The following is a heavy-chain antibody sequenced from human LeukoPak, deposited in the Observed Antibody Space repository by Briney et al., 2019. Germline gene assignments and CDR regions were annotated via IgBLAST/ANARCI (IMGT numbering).Heavy chain of an antibody. CDR3: ARTATIGYYFDY. CDR1: GGTFSSYA. D-gene: IGHD5-24*01. Sequence: SVKVSCKASGGTFSSYAISWVRQAPGQGLEWMGGIIPIFGTANYAQKFQGRVTITTDESTSTAYMELSSLRSEDTSVYYCARTATIGYYFDYWGQGTLVTVSS. CDR2: IIPIFGTA. J-gene: IGHJ4*02. V-gene: IGHV1-69*05.